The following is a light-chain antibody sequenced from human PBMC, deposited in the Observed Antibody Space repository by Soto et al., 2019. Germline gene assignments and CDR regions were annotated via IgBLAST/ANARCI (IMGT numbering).Light chain of an antibody. CDR3: QQSYSAPWT. J-gene: IGKJ1*01. CDR1: QYISTY. V-gene: IGKV1-39*01. Sequence: DIQMTQSPSSLSASVGDKVSITCRASQYISTYLNWYQEEPGKAPKLLIYGASRLQTGVPSRVSGSGSGTDFTLTISNLQPEDFATYSCQQSYSAPWTFGQGTRVEVK. CDR2: GAS.